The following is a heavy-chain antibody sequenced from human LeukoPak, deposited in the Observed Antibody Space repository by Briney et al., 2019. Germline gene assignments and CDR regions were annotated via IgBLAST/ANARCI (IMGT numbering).Heavy chain of an antibody. CDR2: IIPIFGSA. D-gene: IGHD3-10*01. CDR1: GYTFTGYY. CDR3: ATATMVRDVHFDY. V-gene: IGHV1-69*13. Sequence: ASVKVSCKASGYTFTGYYMHWVRQAPGQGLEWMGGIIPIFGSANYAQKFQGRVTITADESTSTAYMELSSLRSEDTAVYYCATATMVRDVHFDYWGQGTLVTVSS. J-gene: IGHJ4*02.